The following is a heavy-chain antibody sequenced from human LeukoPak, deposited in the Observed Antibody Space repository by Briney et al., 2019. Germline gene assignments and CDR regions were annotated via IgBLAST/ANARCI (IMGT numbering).Heavy chain of an antibody. CDR1: GGSISSASYY. CDR3: ARVLSVPYLLDS. CDR2: IYTSGSI. V-gene: IGHV4-61*02. Sequence: KASETLSLTCTVSGGSISSASYYWSWIRQPAGKGLEWIGRIYTSGSINDNPSLKSRVTISVDTSKSQFSLNLTSVTAADTAVYYCARVLSVPYLLDSWGRGTLVTVSS. D-gene: IGHD3-10*02. J-gene: IGHJ4*02.